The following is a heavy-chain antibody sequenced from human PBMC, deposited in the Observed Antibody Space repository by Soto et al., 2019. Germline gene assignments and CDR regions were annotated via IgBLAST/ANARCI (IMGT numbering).Heavy chain of an antibody. CDR2: ISAHNGNT. CDR1: GYGFTTYG. CDR3: ARGRYGDY. Sequence: QVHLVQSGAEVKKPGASVKVSCKGSGYGFTTYGITWVRQAPGQGLEWMAWISAHNGNTNYAQKLQGRLTVTRDTSTSTAYMELRSLRSDDTAVYYCARGRYGDYWGHGALVTVSS. J-gene: IGHJ4*01. V-gene: IGHV1-18*01. D-gene: IGHD1-1*01.